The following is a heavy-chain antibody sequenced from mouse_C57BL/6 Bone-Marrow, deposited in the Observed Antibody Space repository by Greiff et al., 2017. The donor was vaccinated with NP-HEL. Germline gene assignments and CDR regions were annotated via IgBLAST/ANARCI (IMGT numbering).Heavy chain of an antibody. V-gene: IGHV7-3*01. Sequence: EVKLMESGGGLVQPGGSLSLSCAASGFTFTDYYMSWVRQPPGKALEWLGFIRNKANGYTTEYSASVKGRFTISRDNSQSILYLQMNALRAEDSATYYCARYAFITTVVAPYYYAMDYWGQGTSVTVSS. J-gene: IGHJ4*01. D-gene: IGHD1-1*01. CDR3: ARYAFITTVVAPYYYAMDY. CDR1: GFTFTDYY. CDR2: IRNKANGYTT.